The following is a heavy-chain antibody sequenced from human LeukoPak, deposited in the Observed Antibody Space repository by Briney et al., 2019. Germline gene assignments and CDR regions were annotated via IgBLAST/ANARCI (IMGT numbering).Heavy chain of an antibody. Sequence: TSETLSLTCTVSGGSISSGGYYWGWIRQHPGKGLEWIGYIYYSGSTYYNPSLKSRVTISVDTSKNQFSLKLSSVTAADTAVYYCARGLSGPIDYWGQGTLVTVSS. CDR2: IYYSGST. CDR1: GGSISSGGYY. J-gene: IGHJ4*02. V-gene: IGHV4-31*03. CDR3: ARGLSGPIDY. D-gene: IGHD1-26*01.